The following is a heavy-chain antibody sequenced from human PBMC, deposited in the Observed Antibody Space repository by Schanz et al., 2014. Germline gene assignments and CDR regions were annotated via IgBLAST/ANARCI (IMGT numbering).Heavy chain of an antibody. CDR2: TNTNSGDT. V-gene: IGHV1-2*02. J-gene: IGHJ3*02. Sequence: QGHLVQSGAEVKEPGASVQVSCKASGYVFTAYYMHWVRQAPGQGLEWMGVTNTNSGDTKIAQKFQGSVTMTRDPSISEAYMELTSLRSDDTAVYYCAREPLGCTGSGCQTYDAFDIWGQGTMVTVSS. D-gene: IGHD2-8*02. CDR3: AREPLGCTGSGCQTYDAFDI. CDR1: GYVFTAYY.